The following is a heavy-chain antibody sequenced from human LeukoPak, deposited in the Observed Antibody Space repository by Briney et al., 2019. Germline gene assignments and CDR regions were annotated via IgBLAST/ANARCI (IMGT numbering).Heavy chain of an antibody. CDR2: NSSSSSYI. CDR1: GFTFSSYS. CDR3: ARDLGSYQDY. Sequence: GGSLRLSCAASGFTFSSYSMNWVRQAPGKGLEWVSSNSSSSSYIYYADSVKGRFTISRDNAKNSLYLQMNSLRAEDTAVYYCARDLGSYQDYWGQGTLVTVSS. J-gene: IGHJ4*02. D-gene: IGHD5-18*01. V-gene: IGHV3-21*01.